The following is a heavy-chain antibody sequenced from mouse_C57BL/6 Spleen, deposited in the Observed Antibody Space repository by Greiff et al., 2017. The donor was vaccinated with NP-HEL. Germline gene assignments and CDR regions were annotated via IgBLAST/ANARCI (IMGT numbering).Heavy chain of an antibody. V-gene: IGHV1-50*01. D-gene: IGHD1-1*01. CDR1: GYTFTSYW. Sequence: QVQLQQPGAELVKPGASVKLSCKASGYTFTSYWMQWVKQRPGQGLEWIGEIDPSDSYTNYNQKFKGKATLTVDTSSSTAYMQLSSLTSEDSAVYYCARFITTVRPFFDYWGQGTTLTVSS. CDR3: ARFITTVRPFFDY. J-gene: IGHJ2*01. CDR2: IDPSDSYT.